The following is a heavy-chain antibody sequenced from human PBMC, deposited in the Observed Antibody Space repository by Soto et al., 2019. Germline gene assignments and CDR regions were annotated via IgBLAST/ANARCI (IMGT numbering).Heavy chain of an antibody. CDR2: ISYDGSNK. Sequence: LRLSCAASGFTFSSYGMHWVRQAPGKGLEWVAVISYDGSNKYYADSVKGRFTISRDNSKNTLYLQMNSLRAEDTAVYYCAKVGQYYYDSSGSPSLWYWGQGTLVTVSS. CDR3: AKVGQYYYDSSGSPSLWY. CDR1: GFTFSSYG. J-gene: IGHJ4*02. D-gene: IGHD3-22*01. V-gene: IGHV3-30*18.